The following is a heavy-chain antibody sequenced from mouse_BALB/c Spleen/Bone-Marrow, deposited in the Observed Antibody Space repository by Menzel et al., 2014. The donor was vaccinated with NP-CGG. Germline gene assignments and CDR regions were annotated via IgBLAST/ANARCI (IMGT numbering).Heavy chain of an antibody. J-gene: IGHJ2*01. CDR2: IWAGGST. CDR3: ARDRGYYKDVGDY. Sequence: VKLMESGPGLVAPSQSLSITCTVSGFSLTSYGVHWVRQPPGKGLEWLGVIWAGGSTNYNSALMSRLSISKDNSESQVFLKMNSLQTDDTAIYNCARDRGYYKDVGDYWGQGTTLTVSS. D-gene: IGHD2-3*01. CDR1: GFSLTSYG. V-gene: IGHV2-9*02.